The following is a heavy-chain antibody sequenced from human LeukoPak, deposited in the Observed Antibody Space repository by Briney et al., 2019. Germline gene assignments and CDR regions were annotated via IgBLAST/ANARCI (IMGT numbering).Heavy chain of an antibody. CDR3: ARGEIAAAGTPSYDY. D-gene: IGHD6-13*01. V-gene: IGHV1-69*05. J-gene: IGHJ4*02. Sequence: GASVKVSCKASGGTFSSYAISWVRQAPGQGLEWMGGIIPIFGTANYAQKSQGRVTITTDESTSTAYMELSSLRSEDTAVYYCARGEIAAAGTPSYDYWGQGTLVTVSS. CDR2: IIPIFGTA. CDR1: GGTFSSYA.